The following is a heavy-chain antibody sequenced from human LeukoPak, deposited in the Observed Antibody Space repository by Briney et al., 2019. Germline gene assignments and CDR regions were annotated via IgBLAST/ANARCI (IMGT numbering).Heavy chain of an antibody. CDR2: INHSGST. Sequence: SETLSLTCAVYGGSFSNYYWSWLRQPPGKGLEWIGEINHSGSTNYNPSLKSRVTISVDTSKNQFSLKLSSVTAADTVVYYCARGFYGSGMGRRAIDIWRQGTIVTVSS. J-gene: IGHJ3*02. D-gene: IGHD3-10*01. V-gene: IGHV4-34*01. CDR3: ARGFYGSGMGRRAIDI. CDR1: GGSFSNYY.